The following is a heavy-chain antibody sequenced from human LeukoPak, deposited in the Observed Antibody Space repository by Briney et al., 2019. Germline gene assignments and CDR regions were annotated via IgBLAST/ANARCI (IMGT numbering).Heavy chain of an antibody. CDR2: INPSGGST. Sequence: ASVKVSCKASGYTFTSYYMHWVRQAPGQGLEWMGIINPSGGSTSYAQKFQGRVTMTRDTSTSTVYMELSSLRSEDTAVYYCARAGSCGGSCRTYYYYGMDVWGQGTTVTVSS. D-gene: IGHD2-15*01. J-gene: IGHJ6*02. V-gene: IGHV1-46*01. CDR1: GYTFTSYY. CDR3: ARAGSCGGSCRTYYYYGMDV.